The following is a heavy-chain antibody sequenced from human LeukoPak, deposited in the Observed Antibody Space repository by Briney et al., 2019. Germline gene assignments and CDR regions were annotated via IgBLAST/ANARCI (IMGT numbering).Heavy chain of an antibody. CDR3: AREARYAIVVVPYFDY. J-gene: IGHJ4*02. V-gene: IGHV3-7*01. D-gene: IGHD3-22*01. CDR1: GFTFSNYW. CDR2: IKEDGSEK. Sequence: GGSLRLSCAASGFTFSNYWMSWVRQAPGKRLEWVANIKEDGSEKYYVDSVKGRFTISRDNAKNSLSLQVNSLRAEDTAVYYCAREARYAIVVVPYFDYWGQGTLVTVSS.